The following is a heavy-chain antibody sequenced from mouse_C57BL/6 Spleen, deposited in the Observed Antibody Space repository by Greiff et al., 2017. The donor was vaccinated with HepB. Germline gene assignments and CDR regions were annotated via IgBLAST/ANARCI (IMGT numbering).Heavy chain of an antibody. D-gene: IGHD1-1*01. J-gene: IGHJ4*01. CDR1: GFTFSSYA. CDR3: TRETYGSIYGAMDY. V-gene: IGHV5-9-1*02. Sequence: EVKVVESGEGLVKPGGSLKLSCAASGFTFSSYAMSWVRQTPEKRLEWVAYISSGGDYIYYADTVKGRFTISRDNARNTLYLQMSSLKSEDTAMYYCTRETYGSIYGAMDYWGQGTSVTVSS. CDR2: ISSGGDYI.